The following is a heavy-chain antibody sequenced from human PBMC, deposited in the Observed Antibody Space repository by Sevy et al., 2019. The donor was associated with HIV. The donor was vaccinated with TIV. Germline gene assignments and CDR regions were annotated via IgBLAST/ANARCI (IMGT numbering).Heavy chain of an antibody. Sequence: GGSLRLSCTASGFTFSNFGMHWVRQVPGKGLEWVTFIRYDGSDKYYAASVKGRFTISRDDSKNTLYLQMDSLRAEDTAIYYCSKDLAGPGRRYFDYWGQGTLVTVSS. D-gene: IGHD6-13*01. V-gene: IGHV3-30*02. J-gene: IGHJ4*02. CDR3: SKDLAGPGRRYFDY. CDR1: GFTFSNFG. CDR2: IRYDGSDK.